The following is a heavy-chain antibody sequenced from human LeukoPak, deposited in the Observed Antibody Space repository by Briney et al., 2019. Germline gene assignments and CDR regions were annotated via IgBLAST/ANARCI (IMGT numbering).Heavy chain of an antibody. CDR3: ARHTLLWFGESLGAFDI. D-gene: IGHD3-10*01. V-gene: IGHV4-34*01. J-gene: IGHJ3*02. Sequence: TSETLSLTCAVYGGSFSGYYWSWIRQPPGKGLEWIGEINHSGSTNYNPSLKSRVTISVDTSKNQFSLKLSSVTAADTAVYYCARHTLLWFGESLGAFDIWGQGTMVTVSS. CDR2: INHSGST. CDR1: GGSFSGYY.